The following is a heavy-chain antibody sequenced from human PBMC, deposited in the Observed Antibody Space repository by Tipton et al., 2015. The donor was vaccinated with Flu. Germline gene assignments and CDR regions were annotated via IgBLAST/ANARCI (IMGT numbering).Heavy chain of an antibody. CDR3: ARKVGDV. Sequence: SLRLSCVASGFTFSSFWMSWVRQAPGKGLEWVANIKQDGSEIHYVGSVRGRFTISRDNSKNSLSLQMNSLRAEDTAVYYCARKVGDVWGKGTTVTVSS. V-gene: IGHV3-7*01. CDR1: GFTFSSFW. CDR2: IKQDGSEI. J-gene: IGHJ6*04.